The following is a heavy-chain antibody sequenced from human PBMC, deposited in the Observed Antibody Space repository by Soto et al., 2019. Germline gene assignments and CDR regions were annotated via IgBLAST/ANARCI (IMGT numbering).Heavy chain of an antibody. CDR3: ARTYLTNPYSYGQGYFDY. CDR2: IYYSGST. V-gene: IGHV4-39*01. D-gene: IGHD5-18*01. CDR1: GGSISSSSYY. J-gene: IGHJ4*02. Sequence: PSETLSLTCTVSGGSISSSSYYWGWIRQPPGKGLEWIGSIYYSGSTYYNPSLKSRVTISVDTSKNQFSLKLSSVTAADTAVYYCARTYLTNPYSYGQGYFDYWGQGTLVTVSS.